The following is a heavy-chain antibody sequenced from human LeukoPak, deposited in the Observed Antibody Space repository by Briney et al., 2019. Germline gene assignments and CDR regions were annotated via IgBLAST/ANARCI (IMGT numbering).Heavy chain of an antibody. D-gene: IGHD6-19*01. V-gene: IGHV3-23*01. J-gene: IGHJ4*02. Sequence: HSGGSLRLSCAASRFTFSNYAMKWFHQAPGKGLEWVSSISANGAGTYYADSVKGRFTISRDNSKNTVYLQMNSLRAEDTAVYYCAKDSGNSGWYVDNWGQGTVVTVSS. CDR3: AKDSGNSGWYVDN. CDR2: ISANGAGT. CDR1: RFTFSNYA.